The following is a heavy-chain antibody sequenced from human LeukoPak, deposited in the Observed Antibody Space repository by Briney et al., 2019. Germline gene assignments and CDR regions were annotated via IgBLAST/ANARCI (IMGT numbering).Heavy chain of an antibody. J-gene: IGHJ4*02. D-gene: IGHD2-2*01. CDR2: ISNSGSTI. CDR3: ARDGGYCSSPNCHIDY. V-gene: IGHV3-48*03. Sequence: QPGGSLRLSCAASGYTFSSYEMNWVRQAPGKGLERVSYISNSGSTIYYADSVKGRFTISGDNAKNSLYLQMNSLRAEDTAVYYCARDGGYCSSPNCHIDYWGQGTLVTVSS. CDR1: GYTFSSYE.